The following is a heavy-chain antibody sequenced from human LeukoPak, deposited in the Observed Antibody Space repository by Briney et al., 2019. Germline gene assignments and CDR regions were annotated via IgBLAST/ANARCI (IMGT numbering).Heavy chain of an antibody. V-gene: IGHV3-23*01. CDR2: ISGSGGST. CDR1: GFTFSSYA. D-gene: IGHD2-2*01. Sequence: GGSLRLSCAASGFTFSSYAMSWVRQAPGKGLEWVSAISGSGGSTYYADSVKSRFTISRDNSKNTLYLQMNSLRAEDTAVYYCAKDSRRYCSSTSCYYVWDYWGQGTLVTVSS. J-gene: IGHJ4*02. CDR3: AKDSRRYCSSTSCYYVWDY.